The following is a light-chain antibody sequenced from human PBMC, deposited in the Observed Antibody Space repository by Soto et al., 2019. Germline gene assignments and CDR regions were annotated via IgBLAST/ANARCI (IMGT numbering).Light chain of an antibody. CDR3: CSYAGSYTGV. CDR1: SSDVGSRNL. Sequence: QYVLTQPASVSGSPGQSITISCTGTSSDVGSRNLVSWYQQHPGKAPKLIIYEVTKWPSGVSNRFSGSKSGNTASLTIFGLQAEDEADYYFCSYAGSYTGVFGGGTKLTVL. CDR2: EVT. J-gene: IGLJ3*02. V-gene: IGLV2-23*02.